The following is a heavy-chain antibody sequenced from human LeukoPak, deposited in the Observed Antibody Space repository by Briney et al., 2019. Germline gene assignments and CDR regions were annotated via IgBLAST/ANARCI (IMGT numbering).Heavy chain of an antibody. CDR2: VSSDGGGT. D-gene: IGHD2-21*02. V-gene: IGHV3-64*02. J-gene: IGHJ4*02. CDR1: GFTFSSYS. CDR3: ARGKGIYCGGDCSALDY. Sequence: GGSLRLSCAASGFTFSSYSIHWVRQAPGKGLEYVSAVSSDGGGTYYADSVKGRLTISRENSKNTLYLQMGSLRTDDMAVYYCARGKGIYCGGDCSALDYWGQGTLVTVSS.